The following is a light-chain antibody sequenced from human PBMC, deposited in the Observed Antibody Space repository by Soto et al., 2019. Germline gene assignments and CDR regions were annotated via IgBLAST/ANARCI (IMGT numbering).Light chain of an antibody. CDR2: GAS. Sequence: EIVMTQSPATLSVSPGESATLSCRAGQSVSSNLAWYQQKPGQAPRLLIYGASSRATGIPARFSGSGSGTEFTLTISSLQSEDFAVYFCQQYNNWPPDTFGQGTKVEIK. J-gene: IGKJ2*01. V-gene: IGKV3D-15*01. CDR3: QQYNNWPPDT. CDR1: QSVSSN.